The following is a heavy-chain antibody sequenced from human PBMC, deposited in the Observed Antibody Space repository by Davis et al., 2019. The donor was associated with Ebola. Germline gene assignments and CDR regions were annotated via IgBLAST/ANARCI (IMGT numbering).Heavy chain of an antibody. J-gene: IGHJ4*02. CDR3: ATPMGRGYIDY. CDR1: GYTFTSYY. V-gene: IGHV1-46*03. Sequence: AASVKVSCKASGYTFTSYYMHWVRRAPGQGLEWMGIINPSGGSTSYAQKFQGRVTMTRDTSTSTVYMELSSLRSEDTAVYYCATPMGRGYIDYWGQGTLVTVSS. D-gene: IGHD3-10*01. CDR2: INPSGGST.